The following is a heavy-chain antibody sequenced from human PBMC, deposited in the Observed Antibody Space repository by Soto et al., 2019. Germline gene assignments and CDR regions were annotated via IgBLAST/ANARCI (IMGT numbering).Heavy chain of an antibody. D-gene: IGHD5-12*01. CDR3: ARGSRDGYNYVGYYYYGMDV. Sequence: PSETLSLTCPVSGGSISSGGYYWSWIRQHPGKGLEWIGYIYYSGSTYYNPSLKSRVTISVDTSKNQFSLKLSSVTAADTAVYYCARGSRDGYNYVGYYYYGMDVWGQGTTVTVSS. CDR2: IYYSGST. CDR1: GGSISSGGYY. J-gene: IGHJ6*02. V-gene: IGHV4-31*03.